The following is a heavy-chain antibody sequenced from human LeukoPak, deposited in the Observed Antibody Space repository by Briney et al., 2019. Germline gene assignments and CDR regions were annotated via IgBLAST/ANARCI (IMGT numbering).Heavy chain of an antibody. D-gene: IGHD2-2*01. Sequence: GGSLRFSCAASGFTFSDYYMSWIRQAPGKGLEWVSYISSSGSTIYYADSVKGRFTISRDNAKNSLYLQMNSLRAEDTAVYYCAREGYCSSTSCYVPLYYYYGMDVWGQGTTVTVSS. V-gene: IGHV3-11*01. CDR2: ISSSGSTI. CDR1: GFTFSDYY. J-gene: IGHJ6*02. CDR3: AREGYCSSTSCYVPLYYYYGMDV.